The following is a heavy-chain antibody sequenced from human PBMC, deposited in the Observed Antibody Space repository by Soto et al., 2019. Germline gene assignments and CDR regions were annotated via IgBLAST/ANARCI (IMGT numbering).Heavy chain of an antibody. CDR1: GFTFSNAW. CDR2: IKSKTDGGTT. D-gene: IGHD4-4*01. J-gene: IGHJ5*02. Sequence: GESLKISCAASGFTFSNAWMSWVRQAPGKGLEWVGRIKSKTDGGTTDYAAPVKGRFTISRDDSKNTLYLQMNSLETEDTAVYYCTTEYGTTTVTTWGQGTLVTVSS. CDR3: TTEYGTTTVTT. V-gene: IGHV3-15*01.